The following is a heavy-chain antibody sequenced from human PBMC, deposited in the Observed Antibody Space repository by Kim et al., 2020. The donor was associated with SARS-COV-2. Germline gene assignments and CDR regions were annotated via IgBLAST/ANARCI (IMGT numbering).Heavy chain of an antibody. CDR1: GFTFSSYW. V-gene: IGHV3-7*01. CDR2: IKQDGSEK. D-gene: IGHD6-13*01. Sequence: GGSLRLSCAASGFTFSSYWMSWVRQAPGKGLEWVANIKQDGSEKYYVDSVKGRFTISRDNAKNSLYLQMNSLRAEDTDVYYCAREVAAAGTFFALFRDYYGMDVWGQGTTVTVSS. CDR3: AREVAAAGTFFALFRDYYGMDV. J-gene: IGHJ6*02.